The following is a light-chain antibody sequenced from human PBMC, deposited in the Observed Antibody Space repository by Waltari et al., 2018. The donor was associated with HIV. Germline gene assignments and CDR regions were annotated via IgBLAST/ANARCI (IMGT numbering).Light chain of an antibody. V-gene: IGKV4-1*01. J-gene: IGKJ1*01. CDR2: WSS. CDR3: QQYFTTPWT. CDR1: QSVLYSSNNKNY. Sequence: DIVMTQSPDSLAVSLGERATIDCKSSQSVLYSSNNKNYLAWYQQRPGQSPSMIIYWSSTREAGVPDRFSGSGSGTDFNLTISSLQAEDVAVYYCQQYFTTPWTFGQGTKVEIK.